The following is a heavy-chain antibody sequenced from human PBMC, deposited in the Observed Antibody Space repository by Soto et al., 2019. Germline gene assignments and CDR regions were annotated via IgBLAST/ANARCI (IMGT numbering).Heavy chain of an antibody. CDR1: GFTFSDAW. Sequence: EVQLVESGGGFVKPGGSLRLSCAASGFTFSDAWMNWVRQAPGKGLEWVGRLKSKTDGETTDYAAPVKGRFTISREDSKNTLYLQMNSLKTEDTAVYYCLTDPFNHFVWGSHRKFDHWGQGTLVTVSS. CDR2: LKSKTDGETT. V-gene: IGHV3-15*07. D-gene: IGHD3-16*01. J-gene: IGHJ4*02. CDR3: LTDPFNHFVWGSHRKFDH.